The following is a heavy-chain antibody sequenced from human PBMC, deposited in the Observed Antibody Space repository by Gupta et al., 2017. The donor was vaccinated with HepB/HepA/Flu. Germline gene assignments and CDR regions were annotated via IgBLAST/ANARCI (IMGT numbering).Heavy chain of an antibody. CDR2: INYSGNT. D-gene: IGHD5-24*01. CDR1: GAAISSSSYY. CDR3: ARHGWLQFFLY. J-gene: IGHJ4*02. V-gene: IGHV4-39*01. Sequence: LQMQASVPGPVTPSETLSLTCTVSGAAISSSSYYGGWTRQPPGKGLEWIGSINYSGNTYYNASLKSRVTISVDTSKNQFSRKLSSVTAADTAVYYCARHGWLQFFLYWGQGTLVTVSS.